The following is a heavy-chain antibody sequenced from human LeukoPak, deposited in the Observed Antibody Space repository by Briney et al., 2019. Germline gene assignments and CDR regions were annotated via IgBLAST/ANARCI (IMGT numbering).Heavy chain of an antibody. D-gene: IGHD3-10*01. CDR2: INPSGGST. Sequence: ASVKVSCKASGFTFTSYYIHWVRQAPGQGLEWMGIINPSGGSTSYAQKFQGRVTMTRDMSTSTVYMELSSLRSEDTAVYYCACFVSGSYYEDWGQGTLVTVSS. J-gene: IGHJ4*02. CDR1: GFTFTSYY. V-gene: IGHV1-46*01. CDR3: ACFVSGSYYED.